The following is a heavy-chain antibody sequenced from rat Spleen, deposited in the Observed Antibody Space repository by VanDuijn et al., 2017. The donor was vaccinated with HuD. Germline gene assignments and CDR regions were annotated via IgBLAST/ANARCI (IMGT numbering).Heavy chain of an antibody. V-gene: IGHV5-29*01. D-gene: IGHD1-11*01. CDR2: ISFDGSGT. CDR1: GFTFSDYY. J-gene: IGHJ2*01. Sequence: EVQLVESGGGLVQPGRSLKVSCAASGFTFSDYYMAWVRQAPSKGLEWVATISFDGSGTYYRDSVKGRFTISRDNAKSTLYLQMDSLRSEDTATYYCARRYDFDYWGQGVMVTVSS. CDR3: ARRYDFDY.